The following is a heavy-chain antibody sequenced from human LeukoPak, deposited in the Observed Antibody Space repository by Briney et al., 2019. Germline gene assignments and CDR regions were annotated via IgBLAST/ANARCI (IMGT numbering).Heavy chain of an antibody. V-gene: IGHV4-4*02. Sequence: SETLSLTCVVSGASISSSDWWSWVRQSPGKGLEWIGEIYYTGSRNYNPSLKSRVAMSVDTSKNQFSLKLSSVTAADTAVYYCARAPRGYGSGSYSVAWGQGTLVTVSS. CDR3: ARAPRGYGSGSYSVA. D-gene: IGHD3-10*01. J-gene: IGHJ5*02. CDR1: GASISSSDW. CDR2: IYYTGSR.